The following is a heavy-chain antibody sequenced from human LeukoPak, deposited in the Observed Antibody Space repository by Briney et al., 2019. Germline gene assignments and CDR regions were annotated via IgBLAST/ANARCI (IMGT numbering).Heavy chain of an antibody. V-gene: IGHV1-2*02. D-gene: IGHD7-27*01. CDR1: GYTFTGYY. J-gene: IGHJ3*02. CDR2: INPNSGGT. Sequence: ASVKVSCKASGYTFTGYYMHWVRQAPGQGLEWMGWINPNSGGTSYAQKFQGRVTMTRDTSISTAYMELSRLRSDDTAVYYCARERDEEALGAFDIWGQGTMVTVSS. CDR3: ARERDEEALGAFDI.